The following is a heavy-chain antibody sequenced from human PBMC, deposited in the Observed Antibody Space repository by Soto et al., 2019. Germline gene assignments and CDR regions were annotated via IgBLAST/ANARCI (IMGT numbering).Heavy chain of an antibody. D-gene: IGHD6-19*01. V-gene: IGHV3-73*01. Sequence: EVQLVESGGGLVQPGGSLKLSCAASGFTFSGSAMHWVRQASGKGLEWVGRIRSKANSYATAYAASVKGRFTISRDDSKNTAYLQMNSLKTEDTAVYYCTSREAVSTQGKDYWGQGTLVTVSS. CDR2: IRSKANSYAT. J-gene: IGHJ4*02. CDR3: TSREAVSTQGKDY. CDR1: GFTFSGSA.